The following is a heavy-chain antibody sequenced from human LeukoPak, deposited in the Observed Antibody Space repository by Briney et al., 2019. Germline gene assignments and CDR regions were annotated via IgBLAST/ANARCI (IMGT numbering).Heavy chain of an antibody. CDR1: GFTFSSYG. CDR3: AKQLTDIVATIYYYGMDV. J-gene: IGHJ6*02. D-gene: IGHD5-12*01. V-gene: IGHV3-30*18. Sequence: GGSLRLSCAASGFTFSSYGMHWVRQAPGEGLEWVAVISYDGSNKYYADSVKGRFTISRDNSKNTLYLQMNSLRAEDTVVYYCAKQLTDIVATIYYYGMDVWGQGTTVTVSS. CDR2: ISYDGSNK.